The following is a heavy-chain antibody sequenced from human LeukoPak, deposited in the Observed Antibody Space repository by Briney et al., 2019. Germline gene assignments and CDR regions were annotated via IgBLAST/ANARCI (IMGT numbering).Heavy chain of an antibody. CDR2: ISSDGGST. D-gene: IGHD3-10*01. CDR1: GFTFSTSA. Sequence: GGSLRLSGSASGFTFSTSATHWVRQAPGEGLEYVSAISSDGGSTYYADSVKGRFTISRDNSKNTLHLQMSSLRAEDTAVYYCVGVRWFGGSNWFDPWGQGTLVTVSS. V-gene: IGHV3-64D*09. J-gene: IGHJ5*02. CDR3: VGVRWFGGSNWFDP.